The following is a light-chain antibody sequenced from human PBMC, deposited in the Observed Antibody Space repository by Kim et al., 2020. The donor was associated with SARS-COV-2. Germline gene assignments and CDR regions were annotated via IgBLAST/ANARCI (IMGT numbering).Light chain of an antibody. CDR2: GKN. CDR1: SLRDYY. CDR3: ASRDSSGDRVV. Sequence: ELTQDPAVSVALGQTVRITCQGDSLRDYYASWYQQRAGQAPLLVAYGKNNRPSGIPGRFSASNSRNTASLTITGAQAEDEADYYCASRDSSGDRVVFGG. J-gene: IGLJ2*01. V-gene: IGLV3-19*01.